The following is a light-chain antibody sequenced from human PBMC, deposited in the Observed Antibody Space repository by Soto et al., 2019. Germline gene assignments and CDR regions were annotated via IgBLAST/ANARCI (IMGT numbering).Light chain of an antibody. Sequence: EIVLTQSPGTLSLSPGERATLSCRASQSVSSNFLAWYQQKPGQAPRLLIYGASSRATGIPDRFSGSGSVTDFTLTISRLEPEDFAVYYCQHYGSSPWTFGQGTKVEIK. CDR3: QHYGSSPWT. V-gene: IGKV3-20*01. CDR2: GAS. CDR1: QSVSSNF. J-gene: IGKJ1*01.